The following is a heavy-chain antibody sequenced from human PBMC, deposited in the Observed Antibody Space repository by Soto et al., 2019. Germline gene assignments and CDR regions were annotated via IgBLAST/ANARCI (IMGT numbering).Heavy chain of an antibody. CDR3: ARGGNDILTGYFSTPLDDNWFDP. V-gene: IGHV3-33*01. J-gene: IGHJ5*02. Sequence: GMHWVRQAPGKGLEWVAVIWYDGSNKYYADSVKGRFTISRDNSKNTLYLQMNSLRAEDTAVYYCARGGNDILTGYFSTPLDDNWFDPWGQGTLVTVSS. CDR2: IWYDGSNK. CDR1: G. D-gene: IGHD3-9*01.